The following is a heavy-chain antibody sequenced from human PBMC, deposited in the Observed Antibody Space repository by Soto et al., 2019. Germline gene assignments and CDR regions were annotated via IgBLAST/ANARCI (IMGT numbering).Heavy chain of an antibody. CDR1: GYTFTSYG. V-gene: IGHV1-18*01. CDR2: ISAYNGNT. CDR3: ARDWNYFQTDY. Sequence: QVQLVQSGAEVKKPGASVKVSCKASGYTFTSYGISWARQAPGQGLEWMGWISAYNGNTKYAQKLQGRVTMTTDTSTSTADMELRSLRSDDTAVYYCARDWNYFQTDYWGQGTLVTVSS. J-gene: IGHJ4*02. D-gene: IGHD1-7*01.